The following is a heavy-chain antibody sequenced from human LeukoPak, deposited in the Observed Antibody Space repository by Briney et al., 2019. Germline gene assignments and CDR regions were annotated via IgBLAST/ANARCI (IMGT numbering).Heavy chain of an antibody. V-gene: IGHV3-7*02. J-gene: IGHJ4*02. CDR1: GFTFSNYW. CDR2: IKHDGSEK. Sequence: GGSLRRSCVASGFTFSNYWMSWVRQAPGKGLEWVANIKHDGSEKYYVDSVKGRFTISRDNAKNSLDLQMNSLRVEDTAVYYCVTTQTFDYWGQGTLVTVSS. CDR3: VTTQTFDY.